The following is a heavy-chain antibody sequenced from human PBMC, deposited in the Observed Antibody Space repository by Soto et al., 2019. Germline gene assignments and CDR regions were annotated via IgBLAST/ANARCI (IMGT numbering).Heavy chain of an antibody. J-gene: IGHJ6*03. CDR2: ISSSSSYI. V-gene: IGHV3-21*01. Sequence: PGGSLRLSCAASGFTFSSYSMNWVRQAPGKGLEWVSSISSSSSYIYYADSVKGRFTISRDNAKNSLYLQMNSLRAEDTAVYYCAREGVAWGQDDYYYYMDVWGKGTTVTVSS. D-gene: IGHD2-15*01. CDR3: AREGVAWGQDDYYYYMDV. CDR1: GFTFSSYS.